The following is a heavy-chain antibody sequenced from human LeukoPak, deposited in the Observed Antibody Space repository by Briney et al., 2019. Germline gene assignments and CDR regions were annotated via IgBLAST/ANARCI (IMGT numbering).Heavy chain of an antibody. CDR2: TSGSGGST. CDR3: AKAPEITMIVVVINWFDP. Sequence: GGSLRLSCAASGFTFSTYAMSWVRQAPENGLEWVSATSGSGGSTYYADSVKGRFTISRDNSKNTLYLQMNSLRAEDTAVYYCAKAPEITMIVVVINWFDPWGQGTLVTVSS. CDR1: GFTFSTYA. J-gene: IGHJ5*02. V-gene: IGHV3-23*01. D-gene: IGHD3-22*01.